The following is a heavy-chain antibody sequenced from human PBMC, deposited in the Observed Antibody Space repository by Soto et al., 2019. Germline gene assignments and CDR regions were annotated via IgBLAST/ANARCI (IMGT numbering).Heavy chain of an antibody. Sequence: GGSLRLSYSASEFTCGGYAMSCFRQTPGNGVLWVSAISGSGGSTYYADSVKGRFTISRDNSKNTLYLQMNSLRAEDTAVYYCAKGMPAYYYDSSGKDYFDYWGQGTLVTVSS. CDR1: EFTCGGYA. J-gene: IGHJ4*02. V-gene: IGHV3-23*01. CDR3: AKGMPAYYYDSSGKDYFDY. CDR2: ISGSGGST. D-gene: IGHD3-22*01.